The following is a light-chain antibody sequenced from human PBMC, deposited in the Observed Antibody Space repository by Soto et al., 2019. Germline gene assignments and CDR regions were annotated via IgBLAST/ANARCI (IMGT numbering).Light chain of an antibody. Sequence: QSALTQPASVSGSPGQSITISCTGTSSDVGGYNYVSWYQQHPGKAPKLMIYEVSNRPSGVSNRFSGSKSGNTASLTISGLQAEDEADYYCISYTSSSTLYVFGTGTKLTAL. CDR1: SSDVGGYNY. V-gene: IGLV2-14*01. CDR2: EVS. J-gene: IGLJ1*01. CDR3: ISYTSSSTLYV.